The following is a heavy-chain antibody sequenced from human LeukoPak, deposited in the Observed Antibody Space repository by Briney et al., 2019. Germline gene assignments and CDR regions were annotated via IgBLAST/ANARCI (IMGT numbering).Heavy chain of an antibody. CDR1: GFTFSHYG. CDR2: IRFDGNNK. J-gene: IGHJ6*03. V-gene: IGHV3-30*02. D-gene: IGHD1-26*01. Sequence: GGSLRLSCAASGFTFSHYGMHWVRQAPGKGLEWVSFIRFDGNNKYYADSVKGRFTISRDNAKNSLYLQLNSLRAEDTAVYYCARDPYSGSYSDYYYYYMDVWGKGTTVTVSS. CDR3: ARDPYSGSYSDYYYYYMDV.